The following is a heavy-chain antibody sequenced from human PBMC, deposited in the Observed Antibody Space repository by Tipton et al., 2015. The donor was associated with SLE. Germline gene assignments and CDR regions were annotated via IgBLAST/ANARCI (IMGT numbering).Heavy chain of an antibody. Sequence: TLSLTCAVYGGSFSGYFWSWIRQPPGKGLEWIGYIYYSGSTYYNPSLKSRVSISVDTSRNQFSLKLSPVTAADTAVYYCARETPVYYYGSGSLHWGQGTLVTVSS. CDR1: GGSFSGYF. CDR2: IYYSGST. V-gene: IGHV4-34*09. J-gene: IGHJ4*02. D-gene: IGHD3-10*01. CDR3: ARETPVYYYGSGSLH.